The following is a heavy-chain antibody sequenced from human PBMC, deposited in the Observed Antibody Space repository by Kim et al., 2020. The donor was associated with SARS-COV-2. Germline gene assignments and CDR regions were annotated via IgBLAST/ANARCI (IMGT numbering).Heavy chain of an antibody. J-gene: IGHJ4*02. Sequence: PALKSRVTISVDTCKNQFSLKLSSVTAADTAVYYCARKYCSGGSCSYFDYWGQGTLVTVSS. V-gene: IGHV4-31*02. D-gene: IGHD2-15*01. CDR3: ARKYCSGGSCSYFDY.